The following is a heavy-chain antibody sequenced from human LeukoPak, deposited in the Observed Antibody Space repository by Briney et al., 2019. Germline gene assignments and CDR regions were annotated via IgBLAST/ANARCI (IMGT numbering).Heavy chain of an antibody. CDR3: ARTRTLLDDSSGYYDPFDY. Sequence: SVKVSCKASGGTFSSYAISWVRQAPGQGLEWMGGIIPIFGTANYAQKFQGRVTITADESTSTAYMELSSLRSEDTAVYYCARTRTLLDDSSGYYDPFDYWGQGTLVTVSS. D-gene: IGHD3-22*01. CDR1: GGTFSSYA. V-gene: IGHV1-69*01. J-gene: IGHJ4*02. CDR2: IIPIFGTA.